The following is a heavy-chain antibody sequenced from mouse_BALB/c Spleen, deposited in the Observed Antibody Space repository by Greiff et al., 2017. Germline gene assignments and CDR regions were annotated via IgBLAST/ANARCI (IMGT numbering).Heavy chain of an antibody. Sequence: QVQLQQPGAELVKPGASVKLSCKASGYTFTSYWMHWVKQRPGQGLEWIGEINPSNGRTNYNEKFKSKATLTVDKSSSTAYMQLSSLTSEDSAVYYCARGGSYYRYDQFADWGQGTLVTVSA. CDR3: ARGGSYYRYDQFAD. V-gene: IGHV1S81*02. D-gene: IGHD2-14*01. CDR2: INPSNGRT. CDR1: GYTFTSYW. J-gene: IGHJ3*01.